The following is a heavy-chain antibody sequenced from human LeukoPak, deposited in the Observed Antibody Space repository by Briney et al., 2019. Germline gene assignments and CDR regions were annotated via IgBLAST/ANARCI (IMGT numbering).Heavy chain of an antibody. CDR3: ARRGESASYGDYRFDY. J-gene: IGHJ4*02. Sequence: GGSLRLSCAASGFTFSNYAMSWVRQAPGRGLEWVSAISGSSDLTYYADSVKGRFTISRDNSKNTLFLQMNSLRAEDTAVYYCARRGESASYGDYRFDYWGQGTLVTVSS. CDR2: ISGSSDLT. D-gene: IGHD4-17*01. CDR1: GFTFSNYA. V-gene: IGHV3-23*01.